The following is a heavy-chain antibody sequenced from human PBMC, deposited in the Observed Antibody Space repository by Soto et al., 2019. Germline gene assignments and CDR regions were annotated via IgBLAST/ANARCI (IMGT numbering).Heavy chain of an antibody. CDR3: ARDLTDYIGRGIDV. J-gene: IGHJ6*02. V-gene: IGHV5-51*01. CDR1: GYSFTRYW. CDR2: IFPDDSDI. D-gene: IGHD7-27*01. Sequence: PGESLKISFQASGYSFTRYWIGWVRQMPGKGLELMGIIFPDDSDIRYSPSFQGQVTIAADKSINTAYLQWSTLKASDSGMYYCARDLTDYIGRGIDVWGQGTTVTVSS.